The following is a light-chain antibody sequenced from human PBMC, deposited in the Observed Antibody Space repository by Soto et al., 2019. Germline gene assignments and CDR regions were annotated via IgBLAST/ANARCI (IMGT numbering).Light chain of an antibody. V-gene: IGLV2-18*02. CDR1: SSDVGSYNR. Sequence: QSVLTQPPSVSGSPGQSVTISCTGTSSDVGSYNRVSWYQQPPGTAPKLMIYEVSNRSSGVPDRFSGSKSGNTASLTISGIQTEDEADYYCSSYTSSNTYVFGTGTKLTVL. CDR3: SSYTSSNTYV. J-gene: IGLJ1*01. CDR2: EVS.